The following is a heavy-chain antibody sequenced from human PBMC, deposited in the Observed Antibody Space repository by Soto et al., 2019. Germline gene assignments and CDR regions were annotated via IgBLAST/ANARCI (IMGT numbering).Heavy chain of an antibody. Sequence: AGGSLRLSCAASGSTFSSYWMHWVRQAPGKGLVWVSRINSDGSSTSYADSVKGRFTISRDNAKNTLYLQMNSLRAEDTVVYYCARGLFGEPPGFDYWGQGTLVTVSS. V-gene: IGHV3-74*01. CDR2: INSDGSST. CDR3: ARGLFGEPPGFDY. CDR1: GSTFSSYW. D-gene: IGHD3-10*02. J-gene: IGHJ4*02.